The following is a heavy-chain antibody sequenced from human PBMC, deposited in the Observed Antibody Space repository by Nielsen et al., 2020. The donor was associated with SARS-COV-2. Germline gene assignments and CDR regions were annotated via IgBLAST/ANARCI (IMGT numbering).Heavy chain of an antibody. D-gene: IGHD1-26*01. CDR2: IWYDGSNK. CDR1: GFTFSSYG. CDR3: ARGEAGSYNYYYYGMDV. V-gene: IGHV3-33*01. Sequence: GGSLRLSCAASGFTFSSYGMHWVRQAPGKGLEWVAVIWYDGSNKYYADSVKGRFTISRDNSKNTLYLQMNSLRAEDTAVYYCARGEAGSYNYYYYGMDVWGQGTTVTVSS. J-gene: IGHJ6*02.